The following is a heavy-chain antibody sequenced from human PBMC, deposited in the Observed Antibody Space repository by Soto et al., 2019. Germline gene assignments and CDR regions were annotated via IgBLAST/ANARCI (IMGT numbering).Heavy chain of an antibody. D-gene: IGHD6-13*01. J-gene: IGHJ4*02. CDR3: ARDSGAKLSSS. CDR2: IVPIYRTA. Sequence: SVKVSCKASGGTFSSYRFNWVRQARGQGLEWLGGIVPIYRTADYAQKFQGRVTITADESTRTVYMELSSLKSQDTALYYCARDSGAKLSSSWGQGTPVTVSS. CDR1: GGTFSSYR. V-gene: IGHV1-69*13.